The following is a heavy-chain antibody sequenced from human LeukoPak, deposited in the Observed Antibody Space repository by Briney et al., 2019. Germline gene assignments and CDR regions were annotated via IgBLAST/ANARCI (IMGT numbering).Heavy chain of an antibody. CDR2: IYYSGST. V-gene: IGHV4-59*12. CDR1: GGSISGYY. CDR3: ARSYTLYGHFDC. J-gene: IGHJ5*01. D-gene: IGHD3-10*01. Sequence: PSETLSLTCTVSGGSISGYYWSWIRQPPGRGLEWIGYIYYSGSTNYNPSLKSRVTISVDTSKNQFSLRLNSVTAADTAVYYCARSYTLYGHFDCWGQGTLVTVSS.